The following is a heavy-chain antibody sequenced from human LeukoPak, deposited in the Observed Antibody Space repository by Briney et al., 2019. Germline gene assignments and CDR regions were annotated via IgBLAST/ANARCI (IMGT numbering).Heavy chain of an antibody. CDR3: AKSHTSRGPYYFDY. V-gene: IGHV3-23*01. Sequence: GGSLRLSCAASGFTFSSYAMSWVRQAPGKGLEWVSAISGSGGSTYYADSVKGRFTSSRDNSRNTLYLQMNSLRDEDTAVYYCAKSHTSRGPYYFDYWGQGTLVTVSS. J-gene: IGHJ4*02. CDR1: GFTFSSYA. D-gene: IGHD2-2*01. CDR2: ISGSGGST.